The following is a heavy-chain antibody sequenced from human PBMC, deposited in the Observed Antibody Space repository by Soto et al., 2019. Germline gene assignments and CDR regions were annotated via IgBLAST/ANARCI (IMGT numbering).Heavy chain of an antibody. J-gene: IGHJ4*02. CDR3: ARALSIAARPFDY. CDR2: IYYSGST. Sequence: KPSETLSLTCTVSGGSISSYYWSWIRQPPGKGLEWIGYIYYSGSTNYNPSLKSRVTISVDTSKNQFSLKLSSVTAADTAVYYCARALSIAARPFDYWGQGTLVTVSS. V-gene: IGHV4-59*01. D-gene: IGHD6-6*01. CDR1: GGSISSYY.